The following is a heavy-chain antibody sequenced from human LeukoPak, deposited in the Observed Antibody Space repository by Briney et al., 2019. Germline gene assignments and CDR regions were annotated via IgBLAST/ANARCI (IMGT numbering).Heavy chain of an antibody. CDR3: ATLKLSLGYYDYSGMDV. CDR1: GLTISNFT. CDR2: ITGSGGTT. V-gene: IGHV3-23*01. Sequence: GGSLRLSCAASGLTISNFTMTWVRQAPGKGLEWVSSITGSGGTTYYADSVKGRFTISRDNSKNTLYLQMNSLRDADTALYYCATLKLSLGYYDYSGMDVWGQGTTVTVSS. D-gene: IGHD2-15*01. J-gene: IGHJ6*02.